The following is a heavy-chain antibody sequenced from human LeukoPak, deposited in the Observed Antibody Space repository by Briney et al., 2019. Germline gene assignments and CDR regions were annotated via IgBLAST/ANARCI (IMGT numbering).Heavy chain of an antibody. CDR1: GFTFSSYD. CDR2: LSASGDYT. Sequence: PGGSLRLSCAGSGFTFSSYDMGWLRQAPGKGLEWVAALSASGDYTEYADSVKGRFTISRDTSQNTLILEMNSLRAEDTAVYYCAKKPVTITYPFDNWGQGTLVTVSS. V-gene: IGHV3-23*01. D-gene: IGHD5-24*01. J-gene: IGHJ4*02. CDR3: AKKPVTITYPFDN.